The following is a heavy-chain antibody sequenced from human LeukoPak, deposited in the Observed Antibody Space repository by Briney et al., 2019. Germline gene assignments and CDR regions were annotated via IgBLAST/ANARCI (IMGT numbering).Heavy chain of an antibody. CDR1: GFTFSGYG. CDR2: IWYDGSNI. Sequence: GGALRLSCAASGFTFSGYGMHWVRQAPGKGLEWVAVIWYDGSNIYYADSVKGRFTISRDNSKNTLYLQMNSLRAEDTAVYYCARDSSSSYDYWGQGTLVTVSS. V-gene: IGHV3-33*01. J-gene: IGHJ4*02. CDR3: ARDSSSSYDY. D-gene: IGHD2-15*01.